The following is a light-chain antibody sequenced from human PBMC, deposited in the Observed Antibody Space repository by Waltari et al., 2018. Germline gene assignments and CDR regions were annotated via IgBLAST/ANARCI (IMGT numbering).Light chain of an antibody. Sequence: VLTQSPGTLSLSPGERDTLACRASQSLTKRYFAWYQQKPGQAPWLLIYGASSRAAGIPDRFSDRGSGTDFTLTISRLEPEDCAVYYCQQYGISVLYSFGQGTKLEIK. J-gene: IGKJ2*01. CDR1: QSLTKRY. CDR2: GAS. V-gene: IGKV3-20*01. CDR3: QQYGISVLYS.